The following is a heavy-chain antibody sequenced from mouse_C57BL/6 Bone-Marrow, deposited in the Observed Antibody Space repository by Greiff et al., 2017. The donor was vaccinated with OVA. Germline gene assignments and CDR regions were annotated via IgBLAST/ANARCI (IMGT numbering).Heavy chain of an antibody. Sequence: VQLQQSGAELVKPGASVKISCKASGYAFSSYWMNWVKQRPGKGLEWIGQIYPGDGDTNYNGKFKGKATLTADKSSSTAYLQLSSLTSEDSAVYFCARGGFFYYYGSGYFDYWGQGTTLTVSS. CDR1: GYAFSSYW. CDR3: ARGGFFYYYGSGYFDY. CDR2: IYPGDGDT. J-gene: IGHJ2*01. D-gene: IGHD1-1*01. V-gene: IGHV1-80*01.